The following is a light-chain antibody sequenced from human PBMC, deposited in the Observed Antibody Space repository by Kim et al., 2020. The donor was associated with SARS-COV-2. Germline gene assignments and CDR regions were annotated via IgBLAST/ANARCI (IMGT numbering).Light chain of an antibody. Sequence: PGKRAIPAGGASQIVGGSYFACYQHQPGQPPSLRILVAPSRAACVPDRFRVGVSGTSFTLTTTSLEPEDFAVYYCQQYSRSPTTFGQGTRLEIK. V-gene: IGKV3-20*01. CDR1: QIVGGSY. CDR2: VAP. J-gene: IGKJ5*01. CDR3: QQYSRSPTT.